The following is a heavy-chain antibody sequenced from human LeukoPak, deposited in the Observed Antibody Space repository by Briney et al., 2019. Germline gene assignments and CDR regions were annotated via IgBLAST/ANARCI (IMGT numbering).Heavy chain of an antibody. CDR1: GGTFSSYA. J-gene: IGHJ4*02. Sequence: PVKVSCKASGGTFSSYAISWVRQAPGQGLEWMGGIIPIFGTANYAQKFQGRVTITTDESTSTAYMELSSLRSEDTAVYYCAREGVEMATKYYFDYWGQGTLVTVSS. V-gene: IGHV1-69*05. CDR2: IIPIFGTA. CDR3: AREGVEMATKYYFDY. D-gene: IGHD5-24*01.